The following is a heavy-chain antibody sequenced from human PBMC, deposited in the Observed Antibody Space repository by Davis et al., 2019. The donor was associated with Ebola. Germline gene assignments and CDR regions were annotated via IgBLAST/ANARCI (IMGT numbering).Heavy chain of an antibody. J-gene: IGHJ4*02. Sequence: GGSLRLSCAASGFNFRSYGMHWVRQAPDKGLEWVAVIWYDGSRKYYGDSVKGRFTISRDDSKNTAYLQMNSLKTEDTAVYYCTTTTVTRAGYWGQGTLVTVSS. CDR3: TTTTVTRAGY. V-gene: IGHV3-33*01. D-gene: IGHD4-17*01. CDR2: IWYDGSRK. CDR1: GFNFRSYG.